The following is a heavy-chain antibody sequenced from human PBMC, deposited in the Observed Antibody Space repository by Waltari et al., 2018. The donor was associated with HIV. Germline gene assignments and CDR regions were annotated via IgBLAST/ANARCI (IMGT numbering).Heavy chain of an antibody. CDR2: IYHSGST. CDR3: ASAGFGGRTVTNYYYYYGMDV. J-gene: IGHJ6*02. Sequence: QVQLQESGPGLVKPSETLSLTCTVSGYSISSGYYWGWIRQPPGKGLEWIGSIYHSGSTYSNPSLKSRVTISVDTSKNQFSLKLGSVTAADTAVYYCASAGFGGRTVTNYYYYYGMDVWGQGTTVTVSS. V-gene: IGHV4-38-2*02. D-gene: IGHD4-17*01. CDR1: GYSISSGYY.